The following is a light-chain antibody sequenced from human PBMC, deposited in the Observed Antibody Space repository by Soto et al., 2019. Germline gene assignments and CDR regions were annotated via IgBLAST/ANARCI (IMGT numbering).Light chain of an antibody. J-gene: IGLJ3*02. CDR3: QCYDSSLSGWV. Sequence: QSALTQPPSVSGAPGQRVTISCTGSSSNIGAGYDVHWYQQLPGTAPKLLIYGNSNRPSGVPDRFSGSKSGTSASLAITGLQPEDEADYYCQCYDSSLSGWVFGGGTKVTVL. V-gene: IGLV1-40*01. CDR1: SSNIGAGYD. CDR2: GNS.